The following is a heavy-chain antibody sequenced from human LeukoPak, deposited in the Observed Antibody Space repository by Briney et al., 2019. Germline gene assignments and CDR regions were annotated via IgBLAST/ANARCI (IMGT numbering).Heavy chain of an antibody. J-gene: IGHJ4*02. Sequence: PGGSLRLSCAASGFTFSSYGMPWVRQAPGKGLEWVAFIRYDGSNKYYADSVKGRFTISRDNSKNTLYLQMNSLRAEDTAVYYCAKEINTYYYGSGSHWGQGTLVTVSS. D-gene: IGHD3-10*01. CDR3: AKEINTYYYGSGSH. CDR1: GFTFSSYG. CDR2: IRYDGSNK. V-gene: IGHV3-30*02.